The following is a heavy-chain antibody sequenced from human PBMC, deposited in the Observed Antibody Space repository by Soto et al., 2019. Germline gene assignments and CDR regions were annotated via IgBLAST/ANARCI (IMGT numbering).Heavy chain of an antibody. CDR2: ISGSGGST. D-gene: IGHD3-22*01. Sequence: HPGGSLRLSCAASGFTFSSYAMSWVRQAPGKGLEWVSAISGSGGSTYYADSVKGRFTISRDNSKNTLYPQMNSLRAEDTAVYYCAKDRITMIVSEYFQHWGQGTLVTVSS. CDR1: GFTFSSYA. V-gene: IGHV3-23*01. J-gene: IGHJ1*01. CDR3: AKDRITMIVSEYFQH.